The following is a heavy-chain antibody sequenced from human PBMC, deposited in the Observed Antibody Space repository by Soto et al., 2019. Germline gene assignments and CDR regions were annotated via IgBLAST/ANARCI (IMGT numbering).Heavy chain of an antibody. Sequence: RKAKRKGLEWVSDISSSSSSIYYADSVKGRFTISRDNAKNSLYLQMNSLRDEDTAVYYCASPMGGTLLYYHYTGMDVSAQGPPVSGTS. CDR2: ISSSSSSI. V-gene: IGHV3-48*02. J-gene: IGHJ6*01. D-gene: IGHD1-1*01. CDR3: ASPMGGTLLYYHYTGMDV.